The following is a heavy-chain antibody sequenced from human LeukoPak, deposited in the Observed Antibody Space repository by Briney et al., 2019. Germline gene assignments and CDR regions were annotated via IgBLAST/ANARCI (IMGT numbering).Heavy chain of an antibody. CDR3: ARGGGVEYYMDV. CDR1: GGSISSSSYY. V-gene: IGHV4-39*07. D-gene: IGHD3-10*01. J-gene: IGHJ6*03. CDR2: MYYSGST. Sequence: SETLSLTCTVSGGSISSSSYYWGWIRQPPGKGLEWIGNMYYSGSTYYNPSLKSRVTISVDTSNNQFSLKLSSVTAADTAVYYCARGGGVEYYMDVWGKGTTVTISS.